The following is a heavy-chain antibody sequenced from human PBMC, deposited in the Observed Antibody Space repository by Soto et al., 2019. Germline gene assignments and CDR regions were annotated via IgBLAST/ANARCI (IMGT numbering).Heavy chain of an antibody. Sequence: EVQLVESGGGLVQPGRSLRLSCAASGFTFDDYAMHWVRQAPGKGLEWVSGISWNSGSIGYADSVKGRFNISRDNAKNSLYLQMNSLRAEDTALYYCAKDQSQVITGTDYWGQGTLVTVSS. CDR1: GFTFDDYA. D-gene: IGHD1-20*01. J-gene: IGHJ4*02. CDR3: AKDQSQVITGTDY. V-gene: IGHV3-9*01. CDR2: ISWNSGSI.